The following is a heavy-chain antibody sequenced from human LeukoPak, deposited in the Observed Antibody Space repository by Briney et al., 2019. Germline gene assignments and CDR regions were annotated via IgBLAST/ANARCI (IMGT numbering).Heavy chain of an antibody. CDR2: VSANGGST. Sequence: GESLRLSCATSGFTFSNYAMNWVRQAPGKGLEWVSGVSANGGSTYYADSVKGRFTISRDNAKNSLYLQMNSLRAEDTAVYYCARDFIAVAGTGWFDPWGQGTLVTVSS. D-gene: IGHD6-19*01. CDR3: ARDFIAVAGTGWFDP. J-gene: IGHJ5*02. V-gene: IGHV3-23*01. CDR1: GFTFSNYA.